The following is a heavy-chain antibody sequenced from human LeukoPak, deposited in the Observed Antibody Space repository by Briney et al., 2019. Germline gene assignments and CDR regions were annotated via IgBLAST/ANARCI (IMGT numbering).Heavy chain of an antibody. CDR3: ARDSNYYDSRDQNAHFDY. Sequence: GASVKVSCKASGYTFTSYGISWVRQAPGQGLEWMGWISAYNGNTNYAQKLQGRVTMTTDTSTSTAYMELRSLRSDDTAVYYCARDSNYYDSRDQNAHFDYWGQGTLVTVSS. J-gene: IGHJ4*02. D-gene: IGHD3-22*01. CDR2: ISAYNGNT. V-gene: IGHV1-18*01. CDR1: GYTFTSYG.